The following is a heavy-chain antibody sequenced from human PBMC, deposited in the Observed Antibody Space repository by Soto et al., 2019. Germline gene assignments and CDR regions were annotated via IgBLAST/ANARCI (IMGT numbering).Heavy chain of an antibody. D-gene: IGHD1-26*01. V-gene: IGHV4-30-2*01. CDR1: GGSISSGGYS. Sequence: PSETLSLTCAVSGGSISSGGYSWTWMRQPPGKGLEWIGYIYDSGTTYYNPSLKSRVTISVDRSKNQFSLKLSSVTAADTAVYYCARHREERIYYYGMDVWGQGTTVT. CDR2: IYDSGTT. J-gene: IGHJ6*02. CDR3: ARHREERIYYYGMDV.